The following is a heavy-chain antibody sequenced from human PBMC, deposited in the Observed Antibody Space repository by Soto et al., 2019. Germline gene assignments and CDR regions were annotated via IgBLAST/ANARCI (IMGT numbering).Heavy chain of an antibody. CDR2: INPNSGGT. V-gene: IGHV1-2*04. J-gene: IGHJ3*02. D-gene: IGHD4-17*01. CDR1: GYTFTGYY. CDR3: AINGDYGSSAFDI. Sequence: ASVKVSCKASGYTFTGYYMHWVRQAPGQGLEWMGWINPNSGGTNYAQKFQGWVTMTRDTSISTAYMELSRLRSDDTAVYYCAINGDYGSSAFDIWGQGTMVTVSS.